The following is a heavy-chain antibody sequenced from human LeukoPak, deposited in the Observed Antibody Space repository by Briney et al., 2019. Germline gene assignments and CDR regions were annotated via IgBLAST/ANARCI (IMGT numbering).Heavy chain of an antibody. CDR1: GFTVSSTC. CDR3: ARSWDSFDY. Sequence: PGGSLRLSCAASGFTVSSTCMSWVRQAPGKGLEWISVIYSGGSTFYADSVKGRFTISRDNSKNTLYLQMNSLRAEDTAVYYCARSWDSFDYWGQGTLVTVSS. V-gene: IGHV3-53*01. CDR2: IYSGGST. J-gene: IGHJ4*02. D-gene: IGHD6-13*01.